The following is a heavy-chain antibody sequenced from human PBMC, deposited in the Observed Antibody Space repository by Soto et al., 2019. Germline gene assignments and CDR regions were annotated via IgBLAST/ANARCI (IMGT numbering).Heavy chain of an antibody. D-gene: IGHD3-3*01. V-gene: IGHV4-61*01. CDR1: GGSFKSGSYS. J-gene: IGHJ4*02. Sequence: SETLSLTCTVSGGSFKSGSYSWSWIRQPPGKGLEWIGYVYHTGRTSYNPSLKSRVSISMDTSKNQFSLNLDSVTAADTAVHFCGRDFAYFDSCGQGTLVPVSS. CDR2: VYHTGRT. CDR3: GRDFAYFDS.